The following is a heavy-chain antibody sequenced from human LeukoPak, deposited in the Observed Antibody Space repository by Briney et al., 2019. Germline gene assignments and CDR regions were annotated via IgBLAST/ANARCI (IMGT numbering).Heavy chain of an antibody. D-gene: IGHD3-10*01. CDR2: INPSGGST. CDR3: ARDYTMVRGVIKGSDAFDI. Sequence: ASVKVSCKASGYTFTSYYMHWVRQAPGRGLEWMGIINPSGGSTSYAQKFQGRVTMTRDTSTSTVYMELSSLRSEDTAVYYCARDYTMVRGVIKGSDAFDIWGQGTMVTVSS. CDR1: GYTFTSYY. J-gene: IGHJ3*02. V-gene: IGHV1-46*01.